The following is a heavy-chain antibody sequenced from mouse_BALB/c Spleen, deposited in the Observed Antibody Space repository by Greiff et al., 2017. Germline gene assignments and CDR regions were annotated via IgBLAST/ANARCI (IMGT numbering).Heavy chain of an antibody. CDR1: GFNIKDYY. Sequence: VQLKESGAELVRSGASVKLSCTASGFNIKDYYMHWVKQRPEQGLEWIGWIDPENGDTEYAPKFQGKATMTADTSSNTAYLQLSSLTSEDTAVYYCNAVITTASYWGQGTLVTVSA. V-gene: IGHV14-4*02. CDR3: NAVITTASY. CDR2: IDPENGDT. J-gene: IGHJ3*01. D-gene: IGHD1-2*01.